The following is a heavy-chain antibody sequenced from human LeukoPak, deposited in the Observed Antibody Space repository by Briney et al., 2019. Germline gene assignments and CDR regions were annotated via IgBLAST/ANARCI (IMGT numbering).Heavy chain of an antibody. CDR3: ARDYRNYPGFFDY. CDR1: GGSISSYY. V-gene: IGHV4-59*01. CDR2: IYYSGST. Sequence: SETLSLTCTVSGGSISSYYWSWIRRPPGKGLEWIGYIYYSGSTNYNPSLKSRVTISVDTSKNQFSLKLSSVTAADTAVYYCARDYRNYPGFFDYWGQGTLVTVSS. D-gene: IGHD4-4*01. J-gene: IGHJ4*02.